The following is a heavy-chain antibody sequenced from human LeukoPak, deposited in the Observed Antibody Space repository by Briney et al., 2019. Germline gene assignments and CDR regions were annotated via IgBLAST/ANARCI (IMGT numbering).Heavy chain of an antibody. V-gene: IGHV3-21*01. D-gene: IGHD6-19*01. J-gene: IGHJ4*02. Sequence: PGGSLRLSCAASGFTFSSHSMNWVRQAPGKGLEWVSSISSSSSYIYYADSVKGRFTISRDNAKNSLYLQMNSLRAEDTAVYYCARVRAISSGWSGGDYWGQGTLVTVSS. CDR1: GFTFSSHS. CDR3: ARVRAISSGWSGGDY. CDR2: ISSSSSYI.